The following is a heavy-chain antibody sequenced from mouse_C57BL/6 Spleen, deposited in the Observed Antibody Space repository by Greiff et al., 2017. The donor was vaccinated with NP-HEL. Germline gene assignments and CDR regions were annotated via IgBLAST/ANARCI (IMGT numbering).Heavy chain of an antibody. D-gene: IGHD1-1*01. Sequence: VKLVESGPELVKPGASVKISCKASGYAFSSSWMNWVKQRPGKGLEWIGRIYPGDGDTTYNGKFKGKATLTADKSSSTAYMQLSSLTSEDSAVYFCARDYGSSYWYFDVWGTGTTVTVSS. CDR2: IYPGDGDT. CDR3: ARDYGSSYWYFDV. CDR1: GYAFSSSW. J-gene: IGHJ1*03. V-gene: IGHV1-82*01.